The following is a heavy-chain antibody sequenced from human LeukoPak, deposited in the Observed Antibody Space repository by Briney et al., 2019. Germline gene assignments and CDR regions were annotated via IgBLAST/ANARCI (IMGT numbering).Heavy chain of an antibody. CDR2: INPNSCGT. J-gene: IGHJ4*02. V-gene: IGHV1-2*02. CDR3: ARSSAPYYFDY. CDR1: GYTFTGYY. Sequence: ASEKVSCKASGYTFTGYYMHWVRQAPGQGLEWMGWINPNSCGTNYAQKFQGRVTMTRDTSITTAYMELSRLRSDDTAVYYCARSSAPYYFDYWGQGTLVTVS.